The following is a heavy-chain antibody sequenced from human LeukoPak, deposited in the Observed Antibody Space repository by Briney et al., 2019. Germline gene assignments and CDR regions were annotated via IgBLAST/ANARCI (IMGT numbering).Heavy chain of an antibody. D-gene: IGHD2-2*01. V-gene: IGHV4-39*01. CDR1: GGSISSSSYY. CDR3: ARLMRYQLLFSDY. CDR2: IYYSGST. Sequence: SETLSLTCTVSGGSISSSSYYWGWIRQPPGKGLEWIGSIYYSGSTYYNPSPKSRVTISVDTSKNQFSLKLSSVTAADTAVYYCARLMRYQLLFSDYWGQGTLVTVSS. J-gene: IGHJ4*02.